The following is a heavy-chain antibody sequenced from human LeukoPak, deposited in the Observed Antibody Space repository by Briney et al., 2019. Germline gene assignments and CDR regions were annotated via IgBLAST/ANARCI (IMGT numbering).Heavy chain of an antibody. Sequence: PGGSLRLSCAASGFTFKSYSMNWVRQAPGKGLEWISYINFRGSVLHYADSVKGRFTISRDNAKNSLDLQMNSLRVEDTAVYYCVRMEGENSWGYGTLVTVSS. CDR3: VRMEGENS. CDR2: INFRGSVL. D-gene: IGHD2-21*01. V-gene: IGHV3-48*01. J-gene: IGHJ5*01. CDR1: GFTFKSYS.